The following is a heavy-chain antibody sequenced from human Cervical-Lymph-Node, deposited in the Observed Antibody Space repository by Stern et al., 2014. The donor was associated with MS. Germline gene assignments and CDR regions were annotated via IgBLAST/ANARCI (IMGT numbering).Heavy chain of an antibody. CDR3: AVRYCSGGRCYSVPDV. D-gene: IGHD2-15*01. CDR2: INPSGAT. V-gene: IGHV1-46*02. J-gene: IGHJ6*02. CDR1: EYTHNNYL. Sequence: QMQLVQSGSEVKKPGASVKLSCKASEYTHNNYLIHWVRQAPGQRPDWMGGINPSGATNYAQKVQDRVTMTTDASTSTFYMELSRLRSEDTAVYYCAVRYCSGGRCYSVPDVWGQGTTVIVSS.